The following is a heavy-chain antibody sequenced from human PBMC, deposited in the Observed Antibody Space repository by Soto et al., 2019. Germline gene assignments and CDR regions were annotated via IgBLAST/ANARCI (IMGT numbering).Heavy chain of an antibody. D-gene: IGHD6-19*01. CDR3: ARVDIAVAGPYCYYGMDV. J-gene: IGHJ6*02. V-gene: IGHV1-18*04. Sequence: ASVKGSCKASGYTFTSYGISWVRQAPGQGLEWMGWISAYNGNTNYARKLQGRVTMTTDTSTSTAYMELRSLRSDDTAVYYCARVDIAVAGPYCYYGMDVWGQGTTVTVS. CDR1: GYTFTSYG. CDR2: ISAYNGNT.